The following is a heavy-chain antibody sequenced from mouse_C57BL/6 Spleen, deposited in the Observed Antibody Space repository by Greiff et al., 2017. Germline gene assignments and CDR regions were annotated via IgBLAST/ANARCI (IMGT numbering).Heavy chain of an antibody. Sequence: VKVVESGPGLVAPSQSLSITCTVSGFSLTSYAISWVRQPPGKGLEWLGVIWTGGGTNYNTALKSRLSISKDNSKSQVFLKMNSLQTDDTARYYCARNEVFITTVVADWYFDVWGTGTTVTVSS. CDR3: ARNEVFITTVVADWYFDV. CDR2: IWTGGGT. J-gene: IGHJ1*03. CDR1: GFSLTSYA. V-gene: IGHV2-9-1*01. D-gene: IGHD1-1*01.